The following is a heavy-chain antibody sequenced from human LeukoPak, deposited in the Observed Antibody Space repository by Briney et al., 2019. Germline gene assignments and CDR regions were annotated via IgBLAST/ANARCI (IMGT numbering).Heavy chain of an antibody. CDR1: GFTFTNAW. CDR3: ARDQYDTWSRRGNFDS. J-gene: IGHJ4*02. Sequence: GGSLRLSCAASGFTFTNAWMNWVRQAPGKGLEWVANIKLDGSEKNYVDSVKGRFTISRDNTKNSLYLQMNSLRVEDTAVFYCARDQYDTWSRRGNFDSWGQGTLVIVSS. V-gene: IGHV3-7*03. D-gene: IGHD3-3*01. CDR2: IKLDGSEK.